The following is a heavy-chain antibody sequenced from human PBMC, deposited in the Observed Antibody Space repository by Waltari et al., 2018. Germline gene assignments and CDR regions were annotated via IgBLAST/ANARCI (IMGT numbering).Heavy chain of an antibody. J-gene: IGHJ2*01. CDR2: IYTSGST. Sequence: QVQLQESGPGLVTPSETLSLTCTVSVGSISSYYWSWLRQPAGKGLEWIGRIYTSGSTNYNPSRKSRVTMSVDTSKNQFSLKLSSVTAADTAVYYCAREGRRYYYDSSGYLNWYFDLWGRGTLVTVSS. CDR3: AREGRRYYYDSSGYLNWYFDL. D-gene: IGHD3-22*01. CDR1: VGSISSYY. V-gene: IGHV4-4*07.